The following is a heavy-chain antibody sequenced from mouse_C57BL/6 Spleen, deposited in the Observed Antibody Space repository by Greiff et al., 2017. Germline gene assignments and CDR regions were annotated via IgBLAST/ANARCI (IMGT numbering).Heavy chain of an antibody. D-gene: IGHD1-1*01. J-gene: IGHJ4*01. CDR1: GYTFTSYW. V-gene: IGHV1-59*01. CDR2: IDPSDSYT. CDR3: AYYGSSYYYAMDY. Sequence: QVQLKQPGAELVRPGTSVKLSCKASGYTFTSYWMHWVKQRPGQGLEWIGVIDPSDSYTNYNQKFKGKATLTVDTSSSTAYMQLSSLTSEDSAVYYCAYYGSSYYYAMDYWGQGTSVTVSS.